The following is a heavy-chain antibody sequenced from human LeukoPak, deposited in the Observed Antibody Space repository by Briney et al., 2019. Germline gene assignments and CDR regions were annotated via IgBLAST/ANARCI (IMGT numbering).Heavy chain of an antibody. V-gene: IGHV3-23*01. CDR2: ISASGRSA. CDR1: GFTFSSYW. Sequence: GGSLRLSCAASGFTFSSYWMNWVRQAPGKGLEWVSVISASGRSAYYADSVNGRFIISRDNPRHTVYLQMNSLRAEDTAVYYCAKSYYDSSGYYYYFDYWGQGTLVTVSS. CDR3: AKSYYDSSGYYYYFDY. D-gene: IGHD3-22*01. J-gene: IGHJ4*02.